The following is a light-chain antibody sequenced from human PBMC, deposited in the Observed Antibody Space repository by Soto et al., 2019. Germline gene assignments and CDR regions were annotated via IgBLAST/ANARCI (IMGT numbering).Light chain of an antibody. CDR2: AAS. V-gene: IGKV3-20*01. CDR1: QSVSSSF. CDR3: QLYGSSPRWT. J-gene: IGKJ1*01. Sequence: EIAMTQSPATLSVSPGERATLSCGASQSVSSSFLAWYQQRPGQAPRLIIYAASSRATGIPDRFSGSGSGTDFTLTVSRLEPEDFAVYYCQLYGSSPRWTFGQGTKVDI.